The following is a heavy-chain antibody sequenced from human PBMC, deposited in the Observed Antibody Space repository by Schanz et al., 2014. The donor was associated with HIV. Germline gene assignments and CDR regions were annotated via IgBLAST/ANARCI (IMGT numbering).Heavy chain of an antibody. J-gene: IGHJ5*01. CDR3: VRGFLMGRDYDYIWGSNRYAAWFDF. D-gene: IGHD3-16*02. Sequence: QVQLQESGPGLVRPSQTLSLSCSVSGGSINSGGYYWTWIRQPPGKGLEWIGEINQSGNTNYNPSLKCRVPMSTDTPKKQFSLRLSSVTAADTAVYYCVRGFLMGRDYDYIWGSNRYAAWFDFWGQGTLVAVSS. CDR1: GGSINSGGYY. V-gene: IGHV4-31*02. CDR2: INQSGNT.